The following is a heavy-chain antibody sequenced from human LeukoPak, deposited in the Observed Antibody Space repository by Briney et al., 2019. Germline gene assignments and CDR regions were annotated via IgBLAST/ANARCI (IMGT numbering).Heavy chain of an antibody. CDR3: ARELYGGWTQGPFDY. CDR1: GYTFSNYA. V-gene: IGHV1-18*01. D-gene: IGHD4-23*01. CDR2: INTYNGNT. J-gene: IGHJ4*02. Sequence: ASVKVSCKASGYTFSNYAISWVRQAPGHGLEWMGWINTYNGNTNYAQNFQGRVTMTTDTSTSTAYMELRSLRSDDTALFYCARELYGGWTQGPFDYWGQGTLVTVSS.